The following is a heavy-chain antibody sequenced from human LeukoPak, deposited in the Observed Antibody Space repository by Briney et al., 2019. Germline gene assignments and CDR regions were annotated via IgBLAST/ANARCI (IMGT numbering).Heavy chain of an antibody. V-gene: IGHV4-39*01. J-gene: IGHJ4*02. CDR3: ARFKGGTGFDY. CDR1: GGSITTTDFD. Sequence: SETLSLTCAVSGGSITTTDFDWAWIRQPPGQGFEWIATISSSGKAYYYPSLMSRVTISVDTSKNQFSLGVTSVTAADTGLFYCARFKGGTGFDYWGRGILVIVS. CDR2: ISSSGKA. D-gene: IGHD1-26*01.